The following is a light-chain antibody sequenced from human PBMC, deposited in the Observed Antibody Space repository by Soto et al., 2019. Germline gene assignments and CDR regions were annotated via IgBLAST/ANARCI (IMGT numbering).Light chain of an antibody. V-gene: IGLV2-14*01. CDR2: EVS. J-gene: IGLJ3*02. CDR3: GSYTSSRPQV. CDR1: SSDVGGYNY. Sequence: QSALTQPASVSGSPGQSITISCTGTSSDVGGYNYVSWYQQHPGKAPKHMIYEVSNRPSGVSNRFSGSKTGNTASLTISGLQSEDEADYYCGSYTSSRPQVFGGGTKVTVL.